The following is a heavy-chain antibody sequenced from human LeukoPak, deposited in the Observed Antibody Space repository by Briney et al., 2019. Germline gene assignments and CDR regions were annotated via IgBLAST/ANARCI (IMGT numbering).Heavy chain of an antibody. V-gene: IGHV3-48*01. Sequence: GGSLRLSCAASGFTFSSYSMNWVRQAPGKGLEWVSYISGSSTTIYYADSVKGRFTISRDNAKNSLYLQMNSLRAEDTAVYYCARGVYYYMDVWGKGTTVTVSS. D-gene: IGHD3-10*01. CDR2: ISGSSTTI. CDR1: GFTFSSYS. CDR3: ARGVYYYMDV. J-gene: IGHJ6*03.